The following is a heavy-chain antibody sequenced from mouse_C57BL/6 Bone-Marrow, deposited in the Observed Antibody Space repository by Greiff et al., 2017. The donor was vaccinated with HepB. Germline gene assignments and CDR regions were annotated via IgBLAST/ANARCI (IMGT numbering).Heavy chain of an antibody. CDR1: GYSLTDYN. V-gene: IGHV1-39*01. J-gene: IGHJ4*01. Sequence: EVKLMESGPELVKPGASVKISCKASGYSLTDYNMNWGKQSNGKSLEWIGVINPNYGTTSYNQKFKGKATLTVDQSSSTAYMQLNSLTSEDSAVYYCARSYGSSLYAMDYWGQGTSVTVSS. CDR2: INPNYGTT. CDR3: ARSYGSSLYAMDY. D-gene: IGHD1-1*01.